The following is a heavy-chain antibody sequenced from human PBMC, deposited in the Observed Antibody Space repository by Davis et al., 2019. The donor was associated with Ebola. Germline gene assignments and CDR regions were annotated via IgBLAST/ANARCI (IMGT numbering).Heavy chain of an antibody. J-gene: IGHJ6*02. Sequence: GESLKISCAASGFTFRRQWMNWVRQALGKGLEWVSSISSSSSYIYYADSVKGRFTISRDNAKNSLYLQMNSLRAEDTAVYYCARERPYDFWSGYPYYGMDVWGQGTTVTVSS. CDR2: ISSSSSYI. D-gene: IGHD3-3*01. CDR3: ARERPYDFWSGYPYYGMDV. V-gene: IGHV3-21*01. CDR1: GFTFRRQW.